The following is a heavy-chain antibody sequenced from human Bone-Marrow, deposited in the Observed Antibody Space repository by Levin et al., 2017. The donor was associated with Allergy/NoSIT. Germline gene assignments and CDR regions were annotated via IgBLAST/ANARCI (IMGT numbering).Heavy chain of an antibody. CDR3: ASLPAYFYGSGSEYDYYNDY. J-gene: IGHJ4*02. CDR1: GFKFSDYW. D-gene: IGHD3-10*01. CDR2: INGDGYIK. Sequence: AGGSLRLSCAASGFKFSDYWMHWVRQVPGKGLVWVSGINGDGYIKNYVDSVKGRFTISRDNAKNTLYLQMSNLRGEDTATYYCASLPAYFYGSGSEYDYYNDYWGQGTLVTVAS. V-gene: IGHV3-74*01.